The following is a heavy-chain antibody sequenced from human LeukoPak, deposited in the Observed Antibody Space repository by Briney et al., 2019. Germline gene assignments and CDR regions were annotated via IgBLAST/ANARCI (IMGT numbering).Heavy chain of an antibody. CDR1: GFTFINYA. J-gene: IGHJ4*02. D-gene: IGHD3-9*01. CDR2: ISGSGGST. V-gene: IGHV3-23*01. Sequence: GGSLRLSCAASGFTFINYAMNWVRQAAGKGLEWVAVISGSGGSTDYADSVKGRVTISRDNSKNTVYIQMNSLRAEDTALYFCAREGPDTIYYFAYWGQGTLVTVSS. CDR3: AREGPDTIYYFAY.